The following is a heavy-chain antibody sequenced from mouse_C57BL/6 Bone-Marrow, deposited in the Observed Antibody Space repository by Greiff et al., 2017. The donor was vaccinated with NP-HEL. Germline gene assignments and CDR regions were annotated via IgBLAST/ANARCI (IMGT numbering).Heavy chain of an antibody. Sequence: VQVVESGPELVKPGASVKISCKASGYAFSSSWMNWVKQRPGKGLEWIGRIYPGDGDTNYNGKFKGKATLTADKSSSTAYMQLSSLTSEDSAVYFCASLPAYWGQGTLVTVSA. CDR2: IYPGDGDT. CDR3: ASLPAY. CDR1: GYAFSSSW. V-gene: IGHV1-82*01. J-gene: IGHJ3*01. D-gene: IGHD6-1*01.